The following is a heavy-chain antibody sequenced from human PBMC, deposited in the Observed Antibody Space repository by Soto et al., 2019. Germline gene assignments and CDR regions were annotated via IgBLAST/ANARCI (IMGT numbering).Heavy chain of an antibody. CDR1: GFTFSDYW. CDR2: ISGSGGST. CDR3: ARDTNISGWFDDYYDGMAV. Sequence: GGSLRLSCAVSGFTFSDYWMSWVRQPPGKGLEWVSAISGSGGSTYYADSVKGRFTISRDNAKNSLYLQMNSLRDEDTAVYYCARDTNISGWFDDYYDGMAVPGQGTTVTGSS. D-gene: IGHD6-19*01. J-gene: IGHJ6*02. V-gene: IGHV3-23*01.